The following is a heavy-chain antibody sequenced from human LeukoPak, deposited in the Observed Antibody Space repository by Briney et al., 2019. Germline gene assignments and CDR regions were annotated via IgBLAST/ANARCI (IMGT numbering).Heavy chain of an antibody. CDR2: IKQDGSEK. V-gene: IGHV3-7*01. J-gene: IGHJ4*02. D-gene: IGHD3-9*01. CDR3: ARVDFDWLFDY. Sequence: GGSLRLSCAASGFTFSSYWMSWVRQAPGKGLGWVANIKQDGSEKYYVDSVKGRFTISRDNAKNSLYLQMNSLRAEDTAVYYCARVDFDWLFDYWGQGTLVTVSS. CDR1: GFTFSSYW.